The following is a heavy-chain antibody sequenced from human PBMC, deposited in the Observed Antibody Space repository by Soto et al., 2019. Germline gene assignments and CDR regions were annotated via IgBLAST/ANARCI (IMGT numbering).Heavy chain of an antibody. CDR1: GFSFSMYA. CDR3: ASGAAFYYDTSRY. J-gene: IGHJ4*02. Sequence: QVELVESGGGVVQSGGSLRLSCAAPGFSFSMYALHWIRQAPGERLEWVAVISPNGNNQYYADSVKGRFTISRDTSKSTLPLQMTSLRPEDTVAYYCASGAAFYYDTSRYWGQGTLVTVSS. D-gene: IGHD3-22*01. CDR2: ISPNGNNQ. V-gene: IGHV3-30-3*01.